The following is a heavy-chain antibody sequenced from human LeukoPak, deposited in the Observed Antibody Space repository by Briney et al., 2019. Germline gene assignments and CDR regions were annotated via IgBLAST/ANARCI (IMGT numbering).Heavy chain of an antibody. D-gene: IGHD2-2*01. V-gene: IGHV3-21*06. CDR3: ARGEGYYSDTSCYDGYSQQ. J-gene: IGHJ1*01. Sequence: GGSLRLSCAASGFSFSSYRMNWVRQAPGEGLEWVASISSSGRYIFYVDSVKGRFTISRDNAGNFLYLQMNSLRAEDTAVYYCARGEGYYSDTSCYDGYSQQWGQGTLVIVSS. CDR2: ISSSGRYI. CDR1: GFSFSSYR.